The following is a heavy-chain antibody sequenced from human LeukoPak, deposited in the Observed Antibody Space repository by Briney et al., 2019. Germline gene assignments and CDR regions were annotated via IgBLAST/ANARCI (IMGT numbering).Heavy chain of an antibody. CDR1: GGSIRTYP. CDR2: MYYSGST. Sequence: PSETLSLTCTVSGGSIRTYPLTWIRQPPGKGLEWIGYMYYSGSTNYNPSLKSRVSISGDTSKNQMSLKLSSVSAADTAVYYCAGHYDTSGRGFDYWGQGTLVTVSS. CDR3: AGHYDTSGRGFDY. J-gene: IGHJ4*02. D-gene: IGHD3-22*01. V-gene: IGHV4-59*08.